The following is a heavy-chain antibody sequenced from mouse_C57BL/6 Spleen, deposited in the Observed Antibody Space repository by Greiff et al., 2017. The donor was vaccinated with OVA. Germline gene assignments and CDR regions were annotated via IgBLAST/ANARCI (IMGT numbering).Heavy chain of an antibody. D-gene: IGHD3-2*02. Sequence: EVKVVESGGGLVQPGGSLSLSCAASGFTFTDYYMSWVRQPPGKALEWLGFIRNKANGYTTEYSASVKGRFTISRDNSQSILYLQMNALRAEDSATYYCARSTAQAAPWFAYWGQGTLVTVSA. CDR2: IRNKANGYTT. V-gene: IGHV7-3*01. CDR1: GFTFTDYY. J-gene: IGHJ3*01. CDR3: ARSTAQAAPWFAY.